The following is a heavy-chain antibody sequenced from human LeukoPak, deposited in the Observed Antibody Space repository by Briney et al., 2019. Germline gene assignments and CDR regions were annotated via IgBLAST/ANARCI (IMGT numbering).Heavy chain of an antibody. D-gene: IGHD3-10*02. CDR1: GYTLTELS. CDR2: FDPEDGET. V-gene: IGHV1-24*01. J-gene: IGHJ4*02. Sequence: ASVKVSCKVSGYTLTELSMHWVRQAPGKGLEWMGGFDPEDGETIYAQKFQGRVTVTEDTSTDTAYMELSSLRSEDTAVYYCATGNVDWGQGTLVTVSS. CDR3: ATGNVD.